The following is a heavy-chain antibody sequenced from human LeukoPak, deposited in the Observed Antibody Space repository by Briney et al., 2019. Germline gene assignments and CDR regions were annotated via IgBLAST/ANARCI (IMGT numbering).Heavy chain of an antibody. V-gene: IGHV4-4*07. CDR2: IYTSGST. D-gene: IGHD6-19*01. J-gene: IGHJ3*02. Sequence: PSETLSLTCTVSGGSISGYYWSWIRQPAGKGLEWIGRIYTSGSTNYNPSLKSRVTMSVDTSKNQFSLKLSSVTAADTAVYYCAKGIAVSGSPFYDAFDIWGQGTMVTVSS. CDR3: AKGIAVSGSPFYDAFDI. CDR1: GGSISGYY.